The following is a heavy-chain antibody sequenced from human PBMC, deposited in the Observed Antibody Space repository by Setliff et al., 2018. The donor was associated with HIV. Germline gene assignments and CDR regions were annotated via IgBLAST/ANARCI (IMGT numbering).Heavy chain of an antibody. Sequence: SETLSLTCAVYGESFSGYHWSWIRQPPGKGLEWIGEINHSGSTNYNPSLKTRVTMSVDTSKNQFSLKLSSVTAADTAVYYCARDGQQLGYYYYYMDVWGKGTTVTVSS. D-gene: IGHD6-13*01. CDR3: ARDGQQLGYYYYYMDV. J-gene: IGHJ6*03. CDR2: INHSGST. V-gene: IGHV4-34*01. CDR1: GESFSGYH.